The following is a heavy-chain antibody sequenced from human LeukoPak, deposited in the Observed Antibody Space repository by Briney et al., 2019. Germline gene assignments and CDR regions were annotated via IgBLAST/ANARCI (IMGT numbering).Heavy chain of an antibody. Sequence: ASVKVSCKASGYTFTSYGISWVRQAPGQGLEWMGWISAYNGNTNYAQKLQGRVTMTTDTSTSTAYMELRSLRSDDTAVYYCAIYYYDSSGYYTPLLFDYWGQGTLVTVSS. CDR1: GYTFTSYG. V-gene: IGHV1-18*01. CDR3: AIYYYDSSGYYTPLLFDY. D-gene: IGHD3-22*01. CDR2: ISAYNGNT. J-gene: IGHJ4*02.